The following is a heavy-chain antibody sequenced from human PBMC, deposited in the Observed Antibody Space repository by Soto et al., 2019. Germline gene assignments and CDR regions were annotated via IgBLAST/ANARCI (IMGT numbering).Heavy chain of an antibody. V-gene: IGHV3-23*01. Sequence: DEQVSESGGALVQPGGSLRLSCAASGFNFNTFAMSWIRQAPGKGLEWVSHISSSGGSRDYADSVRGRFTISRDNSKNVLFLQMNSLRADDTATYYCAKDPPSPWTANCVDPWGKGTLVTVSS. D-gene: IGHD1-1*01. CDR1: GFNFNTFA. CDR3: AKDPPSPWTANCVDP. CDR2: ISSSGGSR. J-gene: IGHJ5*02.